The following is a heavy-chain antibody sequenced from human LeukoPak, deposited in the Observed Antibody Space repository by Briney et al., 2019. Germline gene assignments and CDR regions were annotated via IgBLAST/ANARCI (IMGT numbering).Heavy chain of an antibody. V-gene: IGHV5-51*07. D-gene: IGHD5-18*01. J-gene: IGHJ4*02. Sequence: GESLKISCKGSGYSFTNYWIGWVHQMPGKGLEWMGIIYPGDTDTRYSPSFQGQVTISADKSVSTAYLQWRSLKASDTAMYYCVRREWIQDYFDYWGQGTLVTVSS. CDR3: VRREWIQDYFDY. CDR1: GYSFTNYW. CDR2: IYPGDTDT.